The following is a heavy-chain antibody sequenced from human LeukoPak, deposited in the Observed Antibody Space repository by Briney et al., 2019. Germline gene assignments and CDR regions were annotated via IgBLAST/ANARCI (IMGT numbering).Heavy chain of an antibody. CDR2: ISSSSSYI. J-gene: IGHJ3*02. Sequence: GGSLRLSCAASGFTFSSYSMNWVRQAPGKGLEWVSSISSSSSYIYYADSVKGRFTISRDNAKNSLYLQMNSLRAEDTAVHYCARAKVSPGHDAFDIWGQGTMVTVSS. V-gene: IGHV3-21*01. CDR1: GFTFSSYS. CDR3: ARAKVSPGHDAFDI. D-gene: IGHD5/OR15-5a*01.